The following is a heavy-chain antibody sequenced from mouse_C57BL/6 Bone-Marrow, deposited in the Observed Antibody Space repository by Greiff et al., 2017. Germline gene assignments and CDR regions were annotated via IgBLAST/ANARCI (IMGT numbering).Heavy chain of an antibody. D-gene: IGHD1-1*01. Sequence: VQLQQPGAELVRPGSSVKLSCKASGYTFTSYWMHWVKQRPIQGLEWIGNIDPSDSETHYNQKFKGKATLTVDTSSSTAYMQLSSLTSEDSAVYYCARDAYYYGSSSSYYFDYWGQGTTLTVSS. J-gene: IGHJ2*01. CDR2: IDPSDSET. CDR3: ARDAYYYGSSSSYYFDY. V-gene: IGHV1-52*01. CDR1: GYTFTSYW.